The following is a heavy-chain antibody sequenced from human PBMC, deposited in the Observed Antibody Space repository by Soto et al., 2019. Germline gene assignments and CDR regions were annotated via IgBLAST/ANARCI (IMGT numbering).Heavy chain of an antibody. CDR2: ISSSSTYI. D-gene: IGHD2-15*01. Sequence: ERQAPGKGVEWVSSISSSSTYIYYADSVKGRFTISRDNAKNSVYLQMNSLRAEDTAVYYCAREPLGVSATIPLDSWGPGTLDTVTS. V-gene: IGHV3-21*01. J-gene: IGHJ5*01. CDR3: AREPLGVSATIPLDS.